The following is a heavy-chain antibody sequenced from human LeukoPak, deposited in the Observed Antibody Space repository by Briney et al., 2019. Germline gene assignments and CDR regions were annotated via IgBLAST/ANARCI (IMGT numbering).Heavy chain of an antibody. CDR2: INHSGST. D-gene: IGHD1-1*01. CDR1: GGSFSGYY. V-gene: IGHV4-34*01. J-gene: IGHJ3*02. CDR3: ARVRTTPGAFDI. Sequence: SETLSLTCAAYGGSFSGYYWSWIRQPPGKGLEWIGEINHSGSTNYNPSLKSRVTISVDTSKNQFSLKLSSVTAADTAVYYCARVRTTPGAFDIWGQGTMVTVSS.